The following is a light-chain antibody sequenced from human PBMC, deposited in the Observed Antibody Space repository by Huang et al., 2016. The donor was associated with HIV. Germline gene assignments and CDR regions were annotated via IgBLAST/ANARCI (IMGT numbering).Light chain of an antibody. V-gene: IGKV3-20*01. CDR2: GAS. J-gene: IGKJ3*01. Sequence: EIVLTQSPGTVSLSPGERAPLSCRASQSVSSKYLAWYQQQPGQAPRLLIYGASYRATGIPDRFSGSGSGTDFTLTISRLEPEDFAVYYCQQYDSSPIFTFGPGTKVDIK. CDR3: QQYDSSPIFT. CDR1: QSVSSKY.